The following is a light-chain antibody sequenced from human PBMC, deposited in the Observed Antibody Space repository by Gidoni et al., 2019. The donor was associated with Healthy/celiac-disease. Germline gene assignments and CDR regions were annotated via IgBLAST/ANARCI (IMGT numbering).Light chain of an antibody. J-gene: IGKJ4*01. Sequence: EIVMTQSPATLSVSPGERATLSCRASQSVSSNLAWYQQKPGQAPRLLIYGASTRATGIPARFSGSGSGTEFTLTISSLQSEDFAVYYCQQYNNGPDFGGGTKVEIK. CDR3: QQYNNGPD. V-gene: IGKV3-15*01. CDR2: GAS. CDR1: QSVSSN.